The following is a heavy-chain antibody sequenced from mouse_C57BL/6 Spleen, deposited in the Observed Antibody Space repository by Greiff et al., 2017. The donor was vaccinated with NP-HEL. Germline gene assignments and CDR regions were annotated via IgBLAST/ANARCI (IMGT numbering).Heavy chain of an antibody. CDR3: ASTDYYGSSYGFAY. V-gene: IGHV1-66*01. Sequence: QGQLQQSGPELVKPGASVKISCKASGYSFTSYYIHWVKQRPGQGLEWIGWIYPGSGNTKYNEKFKGKATLTADTSSSTAYMQLSSLTSEDSAVYYCASTDYYGSSYGFAYWGQGTLVTVSA. CDR2: IYPGSGNT. J-gene: IGHJ3*01. D-gene: IGHD1-1*01. CDR1: GYSFTSYY.